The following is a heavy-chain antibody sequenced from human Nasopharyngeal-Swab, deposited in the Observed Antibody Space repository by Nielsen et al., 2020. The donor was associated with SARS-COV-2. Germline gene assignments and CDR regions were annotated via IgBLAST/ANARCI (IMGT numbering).Heavy chain of an antibody. V-gene: IGHV3-21*01. J-gene: IGHJ6*02. CDR3: ARGYCSSGSCYAKHYGMDV. CDR2: ISSSSSNI. CDR1: GFRDYS. D-gene: IGHD2-15*01. Sequence: GESLKISCVDSGFRDYSMNWVRQAQGTGLEWVSSISSSSSNIYYADSVKGRFTISRDSAKNSLYLQMNNLRAEDTAVYYCARGYCSSGSCYAKHYGMDVWGQGTTVTVSS.